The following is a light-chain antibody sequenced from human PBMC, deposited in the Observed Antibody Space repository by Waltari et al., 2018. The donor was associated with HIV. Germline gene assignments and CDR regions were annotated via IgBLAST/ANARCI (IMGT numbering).Light chain of an antibody. CDR2: KDN. CDR1: VLAKSY. V-gene: IGLV3-27*01. J-gene: IGLJ3*02. CDR3: YSAADNMGV. Sequence: SYELTQPSSVSVSPGQTTRVTCSGDVLAKSYARWFPQTPGQAPVVMIYKDNERPSGIPERFAGSSSGTTVTLTISGAQIEDEADYYCYSAADNMGVFGGGTKLTVL.